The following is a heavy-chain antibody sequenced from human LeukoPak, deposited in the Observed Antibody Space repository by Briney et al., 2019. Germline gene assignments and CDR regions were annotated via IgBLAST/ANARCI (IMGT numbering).Heavy chain of an antibody. Sequence: GGSLRLSCAVSGFTFSDYWMNWVRQAPGKGLEWVASINQNGGEKYYVDSVKGRFTISRDNAKNSLYLQMNSLRAEDTAVYYCASGDDFDMWGQGTMVTVSS. CDR1: GFTFSDYW. CDR2: INQNGGEK. J-gene: IGHJ3*02. CDR3: ASGDDFDM. V-gene: IGHV3-7*01.